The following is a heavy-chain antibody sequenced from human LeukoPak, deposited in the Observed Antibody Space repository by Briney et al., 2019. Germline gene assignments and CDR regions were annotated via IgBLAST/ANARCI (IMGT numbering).Heavy chain of an antibody. J-gene: IGHJ3*02. CDR2: IYHSGST. Sequence: SETLSLTCAVSGGSISSSNWWSWVRQPPGKGLEWIGEIYHSGSTNYNPSLKSRVTISVDTSKNQFSLKLSSVTAADTAVYYCARPYRSASDAFDIWGQGTMVTVSS. CDR3: ARPYRSASDAFDI. CDR1: GGSISSSNW. D-gene: IGHD6-6*01. V-gene: IGHV4-4*02.